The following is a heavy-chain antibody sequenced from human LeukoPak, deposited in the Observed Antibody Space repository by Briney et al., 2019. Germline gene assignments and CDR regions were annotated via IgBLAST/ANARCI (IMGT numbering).Heavy chain of an antibody. Sequence: PSETLSLTCTVSGYSISSGYYWGWIRHPPGKGLDWIASSYHSGITNFNQSLKSRVIISLDTSKNQFSLKRSSVTAADTAVYFCVRIGQQLSISYFDYWGQGTLVTVSP. J-gene: IGHJ4*02. CDR1: GYSISSGYY. CDR2: SYHSGIT. V-gene: IGHV4-38-2*02. D-gene: IGHD6-13*01. CDR3: VRIGQQLSISYFDY.